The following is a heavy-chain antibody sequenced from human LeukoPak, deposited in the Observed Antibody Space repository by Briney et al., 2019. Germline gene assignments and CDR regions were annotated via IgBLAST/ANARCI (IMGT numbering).Heavy chain of an antibody. J-gene: IGHJ4*02. CDR1: GGSISYYY. CDR3: AASSHSGSYRAY. V-gene: IGHV4-59*08. D-gene: IGHD3-10*01. Sequence: PSETLSLTCSVSGGSISYYYWSWIRQPPGKGLEWIGYSHDSGESNYNPSLQSRVIISRDTFKNQFSLNLMSVTAADTAVYYCAASSHSGSYRAYWGQGTPVTASS. CDR2: SHDSGES.